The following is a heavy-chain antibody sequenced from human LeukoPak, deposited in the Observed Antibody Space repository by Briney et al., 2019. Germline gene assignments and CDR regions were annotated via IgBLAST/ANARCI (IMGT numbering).Heavy chain of an antibody. V-gene: IGHV4-61*09. CDR1: GGSISSGSYS. Sequence: PSETLSLTCTVSGGSISSGSYSWSWIRQPAGQGLEWIGHIYTSGRNNYNPSLKSRVTMSIDTSKNHFSLRLSSVTAADTAVYYCARGEITGDKPGFDYWGQGTLVTVSS. D-gene: IGHD1-14*01. CDR2: IYTSGRN. J-gene: IGHJ4*02. CDR3: ARGEITGDKPGFDY.